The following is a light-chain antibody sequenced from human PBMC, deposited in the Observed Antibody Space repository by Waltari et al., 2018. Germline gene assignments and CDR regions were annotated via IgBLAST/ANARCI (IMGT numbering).Light chain of an antibody. CDR1: SGDIGDFDF. V-gene: IGLV2-23*02. J-gene: IGLJ3*02. CDR3: CSYAGDSTWV. Sequence: QSALTQPASVSGSPGQSITISCTGTSGDIGDFDFVSWYQQYPGKAPKSIIYEVTKRPSRVSNRFSGSKSGNTASLTISGLQAEDEAHYYCCSYAGDSTWVFGGGTKLTVL. CDR2: EVT.